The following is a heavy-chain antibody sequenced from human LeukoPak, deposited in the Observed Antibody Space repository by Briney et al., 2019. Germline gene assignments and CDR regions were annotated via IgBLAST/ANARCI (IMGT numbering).Heavy chain of an antibody. CDR2: INTYTGSP. CDR1: GYTFTSYA. J-gene: IGHJ6*02. V-gene: IGHV7-4-1*02. D-gene: IGHD3-3*01. CDR3: ASPRPVNTYDFWSGYAYYYYGMDV. Sequence: ASVKVSCKASGYTFTSYAMNWVRQAPGQGLEWMGWINTYTGSPTYAQGFTGRFVFSLDTSVSTAYLQISSLKAEDTAVYYCASPRPVNTYDFWSGYAYYYYGMDVWGQGTTVTVSS.